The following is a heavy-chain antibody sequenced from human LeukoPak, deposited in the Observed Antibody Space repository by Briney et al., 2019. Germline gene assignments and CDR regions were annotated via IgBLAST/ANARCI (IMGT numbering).Heavy chain of an antibody. CDR2: IKHDESEK. Sequence: GGSLRLSCAASGFTFSSYAMNWVRQAPGKGLEWVANIKHDESEKNYLDSVKGRFTISRVNAQNSLYLQMNGLRVEDTAVYYCTRRLDDWGQGTLVTVSS. V-gene: IGHV3-7*01. J-gene: IGHJ4*02. CDR3: TRRLDD. CDR1: GFTFSSYA. D-gene: IGHD3-16*01.